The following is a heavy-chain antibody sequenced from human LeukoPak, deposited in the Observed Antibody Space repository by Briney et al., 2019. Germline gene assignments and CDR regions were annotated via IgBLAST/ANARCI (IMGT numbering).Heavy chain of an antibody. CDR1: GFTFDDYG. CDR3: AREYGDYSSYFDL. D-gene: IGHD4-17*01. CDR2: ITWNGATT. V-gene: IGHV3-20*04. Sequence: RPGGSLRLSCAASGFTFDDYGMSWVRQAPGKGLEWVSVITWNGATTGFADSVKGRFSISRDIAKNSLYLGMSSLRAEDTAFYYCAREYGDYSSYFDLWGRGTLVTVSS. J-gene: IGHJ2*01.